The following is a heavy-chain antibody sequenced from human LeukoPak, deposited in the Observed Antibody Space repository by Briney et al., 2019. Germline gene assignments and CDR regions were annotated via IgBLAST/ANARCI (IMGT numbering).Heavy chain of an antibody. J-gene: IGHJ4*02. Sequence: SVKVSCKASGGTFSSYAISWVRQAPGQGLEWMGGIIPMYGTPNYAQKFQGRVTITADESTSTAYMELSSLRSEDTAVYYCARQRLGYCSSTSCYVNFYFDYWGQGTLVTVSS. CDR3: ARQRLGYCSSTSCYVNFYFDY. D-gene: IGHD2-2*01. CDR2: IIPMYGTP. CDR1: GGTFSSYA. V-gene: IGHV1-69*01.